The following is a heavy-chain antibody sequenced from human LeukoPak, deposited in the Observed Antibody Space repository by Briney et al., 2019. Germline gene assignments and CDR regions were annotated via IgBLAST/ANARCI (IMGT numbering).Heavy chain of an antibody. J-gene: IGHJ6*03. Sequence: SETLSLTCTVSGYSISSGYYWGWIRPPPGKGLEWIGSIYHSGSTYYNPSLKSRVTISVDTSKKQFSLKLSSVTAADMAVYYCARVRPTYYYYMDVWGKGTTVTVSS. V-gene: IGHV4-38-2*02. CDR1: GYSISSGYY. CDR2: IYHSGST. CDR3: ARVRPTYYYYMDV.